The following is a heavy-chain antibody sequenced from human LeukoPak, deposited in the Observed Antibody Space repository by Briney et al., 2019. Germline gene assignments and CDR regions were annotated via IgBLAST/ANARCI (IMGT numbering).Heavy chain of an antibody. V-gene: IGHV3-30-3*01. CDR3: ARDPSRVGARPFDY. J-gene: IGHJ4*02. Sequence: PGGSLRLSCAASGFTFSSYWMHWVRQAPGKGLEWVAVISYDGSNKYYADSVKGRFTISRDDSKNTLYLQMNSLRAEDTAVYYCARDPSRVGARPFDYWGQGTLVTVSS. D-gene: IGHD1-26*01. CDR2: ISYDGSNK. CDR1: GFTFSSYW.